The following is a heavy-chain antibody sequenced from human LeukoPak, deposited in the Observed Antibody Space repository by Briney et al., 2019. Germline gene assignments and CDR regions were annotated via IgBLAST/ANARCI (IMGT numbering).Heavy chain of an antibody. CDR1: GGSISSSSYS. J-gene: IGHJ4*02. V-gene: IGHV4-61*02. Sequence: SETLSLTCAVSGGSISSSSYSWSWIRQPAGTGLEWIGRIYISGSTNYNPSLKSRVTISVDTSKNQFSLKLSSVTAADTAMYYCARVSGYDWESSYDYWGQGTLVTVSS. CDR2: IYISGST. D-gene: IGHD5-12*01. CDR3: ARVSGYDWESSYDY.